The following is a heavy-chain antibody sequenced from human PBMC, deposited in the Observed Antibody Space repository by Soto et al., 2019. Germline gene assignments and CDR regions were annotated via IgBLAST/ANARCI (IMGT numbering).Heavy chain of an antibody. Sequence: QVQLQESGPGLVKPSQTLSLSCTVSGGSISSGGYDWSWIRQHPGKGLEWIGYIYHSGSTFYNPSLKSRVTISVDTSKNQFSLKLSSVTAADTAVYYCATYYGDYGPASGYWGQGTLVTVSS. CDR2: IYHSGST. V-gene: IGHV4-31*02. J-gene: IGHJ4*02. CDR3: ATYYGDYGPASGY. D-gene: IGHD4-17*01. CDR1: GGSISSGGYD.